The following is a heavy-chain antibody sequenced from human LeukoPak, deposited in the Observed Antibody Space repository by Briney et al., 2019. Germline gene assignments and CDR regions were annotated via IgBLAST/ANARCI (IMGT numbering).Heavy chain of an antibody. CDR1: GGSIYSYY. V-gene: IGHV4-59*08. CDR2: IYYSGSP. CDR3: ARRGYSGYDFSGLDV. Sequence: SETLSLTCTVSGGSIYSYYWTWIRQPPGKRLEWIGNIYYSGSPNYNPSLKSRVTITIDTSRNQFSLKLTSVTAADTAVYCCARRGYSGYDFSGLDVWGQGSTVRVSS. J-gene: IGHJ6*02. D-gene: IGHD1-26*01.